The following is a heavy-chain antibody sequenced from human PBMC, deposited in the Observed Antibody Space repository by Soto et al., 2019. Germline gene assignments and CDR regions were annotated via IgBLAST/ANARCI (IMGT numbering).Heavy chain of an antibody. V-gene: IGHV3-23*01. CDR2: ISGGGDTT. Sequence: EVQLLESGGGLVQPGGSLRLSCAASGFTFNNYAMTWVRQAPGRGLEWVSAISGGGDTTSYADSVKGRFTVSRDGSKNTMYLPMSSLRAEDTALSYCAKGRGGSGSLTPRVDFWGQGTLGTVSS. CDR1: GFTFNNYA. D-gene: IGHD3-10*01. CDR3: AKGRGGSGSLTPRVDF. J-gene: IGHJ4*02.